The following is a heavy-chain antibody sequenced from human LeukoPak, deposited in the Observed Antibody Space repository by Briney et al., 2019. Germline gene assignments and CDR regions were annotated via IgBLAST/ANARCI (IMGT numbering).Heavy chain of an antibody. Sequence: ASVKVSCKASGGTFSSYAISWVRQAPGQGLEWMGGIIPIFGTANYAQKFQGRVTITADESTSTAYMELSSLRSEDTAVYYCASRSSWLGLPYYYGMDVWGQGTTVTVSS. V-gene: IGHV1-69*13. J-gene: IGHJ6*02. CDR3: ASRSSWLGLPYYYGMDV. D-gene: IGHD6-13*01. CDR1: GGTFSSYA. CDR2: IIPIFGTA.